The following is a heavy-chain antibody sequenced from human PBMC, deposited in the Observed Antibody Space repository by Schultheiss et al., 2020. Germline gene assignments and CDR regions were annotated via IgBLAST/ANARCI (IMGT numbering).Heavy chain of an antibody. CDR3: ASLYGDEGGDY. CDR1: GGSISSSNW. V-gene: IGHV4-4*02. CDR2: IYHSGST. Sequence: SETLSLTCAVSGGSISSSNWWSWVRQPPGKGLEWIGEIYHSGSTNYNPSLKSRVTISVDKSKNQFSLKLSSVTAADTAVYYCASLYGDEGGDYWGQGTLVTVSA. D-gene: IGHD4-17*01. J-gene: IGHJ4*02.